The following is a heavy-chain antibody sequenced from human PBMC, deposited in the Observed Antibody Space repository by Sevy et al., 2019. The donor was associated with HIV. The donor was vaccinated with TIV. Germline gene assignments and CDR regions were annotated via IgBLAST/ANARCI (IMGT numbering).Heavy chain of an antibody. D-gene: IGHD3-22*01. CDR2: ISSSSSYI. Sequence: GGSLRLSCAASGFTFSSYSMNWVRQAPGKGLEWVSSISSSSSYIYYADSVKGRFTISRDNAKNSLYLQRNSLRAEDTAVYYCARDRVPSYYYDSSGYRLDAFDIWGQGTMVTVSS. V-gene: IGHV3-21*01. CDR3: ARDRVPSYYYDSSGYRLDAFDI. J-gene: IGHJ3*02. CDR1: GFTFSSYS.